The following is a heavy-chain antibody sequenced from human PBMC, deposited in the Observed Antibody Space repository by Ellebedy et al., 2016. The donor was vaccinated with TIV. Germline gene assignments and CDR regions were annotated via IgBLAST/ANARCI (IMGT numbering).Heavy chain of an antibody. CDR3: ARGSLPYFYGSGTYDPFDY. J-gene: IGHJ4*02. Sequence: PGGSLRLSCAASGFTFSSYEMNRFRQAPGKGLDWVSYISSGGDTIYYADSVKGRFTVSRDDAKNSLYLQMNSLRAEDTALYFCARGSLPYFYGSGTYDPFDYWGQGTLVTVSS. D-gene: IGHD3-10*01. CDR1: GFTFSSYE. CDR2: ISSGGDTI. V-gene: IGHV3-48*03.